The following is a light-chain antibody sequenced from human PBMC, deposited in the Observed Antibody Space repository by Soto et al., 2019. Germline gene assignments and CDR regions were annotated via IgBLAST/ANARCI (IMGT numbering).Light chain of an antibody. CDR1: SSNIVNNY. J-gene: IGLJ1*01. V-gene: IGLV1-51*02. CDR3: GTWDSSLSDGHYV. Sequence: QSSLTQPPSVSAAPGQKFSISCSGISSNIVNNYVSWYQQLPGTAPKLLIYENNKRPSGIPDRFSGSKSGTSATLGITGLQTGDEADYYWGTWDSSLSDGHYVFGTGTKVTGL. CDR2: ENN.